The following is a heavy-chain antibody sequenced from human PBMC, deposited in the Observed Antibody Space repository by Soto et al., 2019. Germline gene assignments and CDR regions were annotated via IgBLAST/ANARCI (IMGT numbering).Heavy chain of an antibody. CDR2: IIPILGIA. V-gene: IGHV1-69*04. CDR3: ARDTYDYGAPRPGAPNWFDP. J-gene: IGHJ5*02. D-gene: IGHD4-17*01. Sequence: GVSVKVSCKASGGTFSSYTISWVRQAPGQGLEWMGRIIPILGIANYAQKFQGRVTITADKSTSTAYMELSSLRSEDTAVYYCARDTYDYGAPRPGAPNWFDPWGQGTLVTVSS. CDR1: GGTFSSYT.